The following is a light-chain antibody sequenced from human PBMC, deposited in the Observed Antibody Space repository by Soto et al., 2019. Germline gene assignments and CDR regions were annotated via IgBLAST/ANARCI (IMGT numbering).Light chain of an antibody. J-gene: IGKJ1*01. CDR3: HQYYSAPWT. CDR2: WAS. Sequence: DIVMTQSPDSLAVSLGERATINCKSSPSVLYSSNNKNYLAWYQQKPGQPPKLLIYWASTRESGVPERFSGSGSGTDFTLTISSLQAEDVAVYYCHQYYSAPWTFGQGTKVEIK. CDR1: PSVLYSSNNKNY. V-gene: IGKV4-1*01.